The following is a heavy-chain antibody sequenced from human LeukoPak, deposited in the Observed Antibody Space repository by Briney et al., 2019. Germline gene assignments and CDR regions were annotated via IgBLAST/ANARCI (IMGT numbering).Heavy chain of an antibody. V-gene: IGHV1-8*02. CDR2: MNANSGKT. CDR3: ARGGYCTKGVCYDAFDI. CDR1: GYIFTNYD. Sequence: ASVKVSCKASGYIFTNYDINWVRQATGQGLEWMGWMNANSGKTGYAQKFQGRFAMTWNTSISTAYMELSSLRSEDTAVYYCARGGYCTKGVCYDAFDIWGQGTMVTVSS. J-gene: IGHJ3*02. D-gene: IGHD2-8*01.